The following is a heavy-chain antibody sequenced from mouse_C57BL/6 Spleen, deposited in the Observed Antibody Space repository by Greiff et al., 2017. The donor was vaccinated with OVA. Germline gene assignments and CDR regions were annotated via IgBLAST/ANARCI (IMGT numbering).Heavy chain of an antibody. Sequence: VQLQQSGPELVKPGASVKISCKASGYTFTDYYMNWVKQSHGKSLEWIGDINPNNGGTSYNQKFKGKATLTVDKSSSTAYMELRSLTSEDSAVYYCAQYDYDEYYAMDYWGQGTSVTVSS. D-gene: IGHD2-4*01. V-gene: IGHV1-26*01. CDR1: GYTFTDYY. CDR3: AQYDYDEYYAMDY. CDR2: INPNNGGT. J-gene: IGHJ4*01.